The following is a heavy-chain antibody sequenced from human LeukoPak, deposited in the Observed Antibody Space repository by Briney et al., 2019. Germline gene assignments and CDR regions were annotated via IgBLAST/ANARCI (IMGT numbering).Heavy chain of an antibody. D-gene: IGHD2-2*01. V-gene: IGHV6-1*01. Sequence: SQTLSLTCAISGDSVSSNSAAWNWIRQSPSRGLEWLGRTHYRSKWYNDYAVSVKSRITINPDTSKNQFSLQLNSVTPEDTAVYYCARDQTEVVVVPAATYFYYYYMDVWGKGTTVTVSS. J-gene: IGHJ6*03. CDR2: THYRSKWYN. CDR1: GDSVSSNSAA. CDR3: ARDQTEVVVVPAATYFYYYYMDV.